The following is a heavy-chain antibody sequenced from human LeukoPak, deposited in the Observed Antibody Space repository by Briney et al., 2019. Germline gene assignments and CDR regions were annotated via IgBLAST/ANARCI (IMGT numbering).Heavy chain of an antibody. Sequence: GASVKVPCKASGYTFTDYYMHWVRQAPGQGLEWMAWINPNSGGSNFAERFQGRVTMTRVTSISTAYMELSRLRSDDTAVYYCARDRSSSWYLFDYWGQGTLVTVSS. CDR1: GYTFTDYY. V-gene: IGHV1-2*02. CDR3: ARDRSSSWYLFDY. CDR2: INPNSGGS. J-gene: IGHJ4*02. D-gene: IGHD6-13*01.